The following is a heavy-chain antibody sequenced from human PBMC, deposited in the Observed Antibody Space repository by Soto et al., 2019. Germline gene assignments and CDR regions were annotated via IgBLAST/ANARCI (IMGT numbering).Heavy chain of an antibody. D-gene: IGHD2-2*01. V-gene: IGHV3-64*01. CDR1: GFTFSSYA. J-gene: IGHJ6*03. CDR3: ARGPSHTSRTEYYYYMDV. CDR2: ISSNGGST. Sequence: EVQLVESGGGLVQPGGSLRLSCAASGFTFSSYAMHWVRQAPGKGLEYVSAISSNGGSTYYANSVKGRFTISRDNSKNTLYLQMGSLRAEDMAVYYCARGPSHTSRTEYYYYMDVWGKGTTVTVSS.